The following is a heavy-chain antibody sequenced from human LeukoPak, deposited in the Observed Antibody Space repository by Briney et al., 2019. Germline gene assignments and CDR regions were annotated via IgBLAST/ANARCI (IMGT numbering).Heavy chain of an antibody. V-gene: IGHV4-38-2*02. D-gene: IGHD1-26*01. Sequence: SETLSLTCSVSGYSISSGYYWGWIRQPPGQGLEWIASIYDSGSTYYNPSLKSRVTISVDTSKNQFSLKLSSVTAADTAVYYCARGKSRGSHIDYWGQGTLVTVSS. CDR3: ARGKSRGSHIDY. J-gene: IGHJ4*02. CDR2: IYDSGST. CDR1: GYSISSGYY.